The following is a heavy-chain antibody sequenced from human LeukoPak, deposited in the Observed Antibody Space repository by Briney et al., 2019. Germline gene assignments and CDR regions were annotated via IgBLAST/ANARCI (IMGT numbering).Heavy chain of an antibody. CDR2: TNPSDGNT. V-gene: IGHV1-46*01. Sequence: ASVKVSCKASGYTFTTYKMHWVRQAPGQGLEWVGITNPSDGNTRNAQKFQGRVTMTRDTSTSTVYMELSSLRSGDTAVYYCAKDGGSYSADYWGQGTLVTVSS. CDR1: GYTFTTYK. J-gene: IGHJ4*02. CDR3: AKDGGSYSADY. D-gene: IGHD1-26*01.